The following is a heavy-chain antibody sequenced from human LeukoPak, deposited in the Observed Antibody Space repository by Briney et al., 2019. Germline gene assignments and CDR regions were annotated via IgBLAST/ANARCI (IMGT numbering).Heavy chain of an antibody. CDR2: ISSSSSYI. Sequence: GGSLRLSCAASGFTFSSYSMNWVRQAPGKGLEWVSSISSSSSYIYYADSVKGRFTISRDNAKNSLYLQMNSLRAEDTAVYYCARDRVGMATIRRGAFDYWGQGTLVTVSS. CDR1: GFTFSSYS. V-gene: IGHV3-21*01. D-gene: IGHD5-24*01. CDR3: ARDRVGMATIRRGAFDY. J-gene: IGHJ4*02.